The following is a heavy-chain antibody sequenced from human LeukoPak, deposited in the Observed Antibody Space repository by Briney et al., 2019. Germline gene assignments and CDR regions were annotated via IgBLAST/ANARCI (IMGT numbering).Heavy chain of an antibody. J-gene: IGHJ4*02. CDR2: IKQDGSEK. Sequence: GGSLRLSCAASGFTFSSYWMSWVRRAPGKGLEWVANIKQDGSEKYYVDSVKGRFTISRDNAKNSLYLQMNSLRAEDTAVYYCAKAGDDFWSGYSPLDYWGQGTLVTVSS. CDR1: GFTFSSYW. D-gene: IGHD3-3*01. V-gene: IGHV3-7*01. CDR3: AKAGDDFWSGYSPLDY.